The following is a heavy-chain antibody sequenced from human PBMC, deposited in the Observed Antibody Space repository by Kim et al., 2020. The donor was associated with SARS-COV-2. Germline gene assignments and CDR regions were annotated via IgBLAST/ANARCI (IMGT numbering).Heavy chain of an antibody. CDR3: ARDRGSLSGMDV. V-gene: IGHV1-69*13. CDR2: IIPIFGTT. CDR1: GGTFSQYG. Sequence: SVKVSCKASGGTFSQYGISWVRQAPGQGLEWMGAIIPIFGTTHYAPKFQGRVTITADEFTNTANMELTSLTSGDTAVYYCARDRGSLSGMDVWGQGTTVSVTS. D-gene: IGHD2-15*01. J-gene: IGHJ6*02.